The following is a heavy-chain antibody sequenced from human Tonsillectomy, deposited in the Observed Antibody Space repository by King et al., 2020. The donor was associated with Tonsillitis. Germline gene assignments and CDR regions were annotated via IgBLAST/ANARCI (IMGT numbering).Heavy chain of an antibody. CDR3: VRQSNDYGDWFDP. Sequence: LVESGGGVVQPGRSLNVSCAASGFTFTSFALHWVRQAPGKGLEWLAFISYDGNNKYYADSVKGRFTVSRDNSRDTLYLQMNSLRPDDTAVYYCVRQSNDYGDWFDPWGRGTLVTVSS. J-gene: IGHJ5*02. D-gene: IGHD4-17*01. V-gene: IGHV3-30-3*01. CDR1: GFTFTSFA. CDR2: ISYDGNNK.